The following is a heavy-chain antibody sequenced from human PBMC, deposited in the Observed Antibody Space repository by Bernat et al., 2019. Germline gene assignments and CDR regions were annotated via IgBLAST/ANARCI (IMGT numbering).Heavy chain of an antibody. CDR3: ARKGYYYYYFDY. D-gene: IGHD3-3*01. V-gene: IGHV4-4*02. CDR2: IYHSGST. J-gene: IGHJ4*02. CDR1: GDSITSINW. Sequence: QVQLQESGPGLVKPSGTLSLTCAVSGDSITSINWWSWVRQPPGKGLEWIGEIYHSGSTNYNPSLKSRVTISVDKSKNHFSLKLSSVTAADTAVYYCARKGYYYYYFDYWGQGTLVTVSS.